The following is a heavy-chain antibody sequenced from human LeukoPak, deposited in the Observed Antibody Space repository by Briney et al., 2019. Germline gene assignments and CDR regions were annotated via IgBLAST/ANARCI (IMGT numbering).Heavy chain of an antibody. CDR1: GYSFTSYW. Sequence: GESLKISCKGSGYSFTSYWIGCVRQMPGKGLEWMGIIYPGDSDTRYSPSFQGQVTISADKSISTAYLQWSSLKASDTAMYYCARTESSSSVGRNFDYWGQGTLVSVSS. CDR3: ARTESSSSVGRNFDY. D-gene: IGHD6-6*01. V-gene: IGHV5-51*01. CDR2: IYPGDSDT. J-gene: IGHJ4*02.